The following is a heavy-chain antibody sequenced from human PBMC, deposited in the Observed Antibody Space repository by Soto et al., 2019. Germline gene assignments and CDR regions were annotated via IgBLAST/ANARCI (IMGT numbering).Heavy chain of an antibody. CDR1: GFTFSSYA. CDR2: ISRSGGST. J-gene: IGHJ4*02. V-gene: IGHV3-23*01. D-gene: IGHD6-19*01. CDR3: ARTVTGDY. Sequence: EVQLLESGGGLVQPRGSLRLSCAVSGFTFSSYAMMWVRQAPGKGLEWVSAISRSGGSTYYADSVKGRFTISRDNSKNTLFLQMNRLRAEDTAVYYCARTVTGDYWGQGTLVTVSS.